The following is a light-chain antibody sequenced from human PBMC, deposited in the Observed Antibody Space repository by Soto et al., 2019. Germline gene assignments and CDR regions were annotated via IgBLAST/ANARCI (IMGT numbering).Light chain of an antibody. CDR3: LLSYRGPLI. V-gene: IGLV7-46*01. J-gene: IGLJ2*01. CDR1: TGTVSSGHY. Sequence: QAVVTQEPSLTVSPGGTVTLTCGSSTGTVSSGHYHHWFHQKPDQAPRILIYETSGKNPWTPARFSGSLIGGKVALTLSGAQPEDEADYYCLLSYRGPLIFGGGTKLTVL. CDR2: ETS.